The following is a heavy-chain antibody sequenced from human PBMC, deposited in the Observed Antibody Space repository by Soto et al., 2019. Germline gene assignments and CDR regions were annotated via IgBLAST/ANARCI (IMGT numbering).Heavy chain of an antibody. J-gene: IGHJ4*02. CDR2: ISAYNGNT. CDR3: ARDVQSGSYQYFDY. D-gene: IGHD1-26*01. Sequence: ASVEVSCKASGYTFTSYGISWVRQAPEQGLEWMGWISAYNGNTNYAQKLQGRVTMTTDTSTSTAYMELRSLRSDDTAVYYCARDVQSGSYQYFDYWGQGTLVTVSS. CDR1: GYTFTSYG. V-gene: IGHV1-18*01.